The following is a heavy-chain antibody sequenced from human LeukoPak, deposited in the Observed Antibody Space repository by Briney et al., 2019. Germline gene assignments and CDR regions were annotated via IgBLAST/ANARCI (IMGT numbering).Heavy chain of an antibody. Sequence: GESLKISCKGSGYSFSNYFIGWVRQMPGKGLEWLGVIYPGDSQTKYSPSFQGQVTISADKYIDTAYLQWSGLKASDTAIYYCARQGSNSWTLGGDFDLWGQGTLVTVSS. CDR3: ARQGSNSWTLGGDFDL. D-gene: IGHD3-16*01. CDR1: GYSFSNYF. V-gene: IGHV5-51*01. CDR2: IYPGDSQT. J-gene: IGHJ4*02.